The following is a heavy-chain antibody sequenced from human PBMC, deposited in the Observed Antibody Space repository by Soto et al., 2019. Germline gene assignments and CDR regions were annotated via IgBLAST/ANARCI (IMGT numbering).Heavy chain of an antibody. Sequence: PGGSLILSSAASGFTLSSYAMSWVRQAPGKGLEWVSAISGSGGSTYYADSVKGRFTISRDNSKNTLYLQMNSLRAEDTAVYYCAKDSAPLYTAWGQGTLVTVSS. J-gene: IGHJ5*02. CDR2: ISGSGGST. CDR1: GFTLSSYA. V-gene: IGHV3-23*01. CDR3: AKDSAPLYTA. D-gene: IGHD2-2*02.